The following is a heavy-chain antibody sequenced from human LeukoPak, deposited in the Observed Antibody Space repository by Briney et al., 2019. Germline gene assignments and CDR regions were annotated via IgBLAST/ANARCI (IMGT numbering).Heavy chain of an antibody. J-gene: IGHJ4*02. Sequence: PGASVKVSCKASGYTFTGYYMHWVRQAPGQGLEWMGWINPNSGGTNYAQKFQGRVTMTRDTSISTAYMELSSLTSDDTALYYCATGTVSSSWLGIFDFWGQGTLVTVSS. D-gene: IGHD6-13*01. CDR2: INPNSGGT. V-gene: IGHV1-2*02. CDR1: GYTFTGYY. CDR3: ATGTVSSSWLGIFDF.